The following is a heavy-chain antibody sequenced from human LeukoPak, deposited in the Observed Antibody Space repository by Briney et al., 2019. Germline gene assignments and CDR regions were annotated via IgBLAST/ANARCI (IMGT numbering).Heavy chain of an antibody. V-gene: IGHV3-23*01. J-gene: IGHJ5*02. CDR2: ISGSGGST. D-gene: IGHD4-11*01. CDR1: GFTFSSYA. Sequence: GGSLRLSCAASGFTFSSYAMSWVRQAPGKGLEWVSAISGSGGSTYYADSVKGRFTISRDHSKHQRYLQMNSLRADDTFVYYCAKPPRLQINWFDPWGQGTLVTVSS. CDR3: AKPPRLQINWFDP.